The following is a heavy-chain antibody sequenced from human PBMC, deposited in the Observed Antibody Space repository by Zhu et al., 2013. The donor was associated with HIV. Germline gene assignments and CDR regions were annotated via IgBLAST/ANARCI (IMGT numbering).Heavy chain of an antibody. V-gene: IGHV1-2*02. CDR2: INPDSGGT. Sequence: QVQLVQSGAEVKKPGASVNVSCKASGYTFTDYHMHWVRQAPGQGLEWMGWINPDSGGTKYAQKFQGRVTMTRDTSITTAYMELSSLRSDDTALYYCARGGTRGYSYGLEYWGQGTLVTVSS. D-gene: IGHD5-18*01. J-gene: IGHJ4*02. CDR1: GYTFTDYH. CDR3: ARGGTRGYSYGLEY.